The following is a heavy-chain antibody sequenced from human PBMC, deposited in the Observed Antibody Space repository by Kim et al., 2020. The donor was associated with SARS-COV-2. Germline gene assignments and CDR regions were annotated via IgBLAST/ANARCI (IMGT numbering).Heavy chain of an antibody. V-gene: IGHV4-34*01. CDR1: GGSFSGYY. D-gene: IGHD5-18*01. J-gene: IGHJ4*02. CDR3: ARVGGGYSYGPPDY. Sequence: SETLSLTCAVYGGSFSGYYWSWIRQPPGKGLEWIGEINHSGSTNYNPSLKSRVTISVDTSKNQFSLKLSSVTAADTAVYYCARVGGGYSYGPPDYWGQGTLVTVSS. CDR2: INHSGST.